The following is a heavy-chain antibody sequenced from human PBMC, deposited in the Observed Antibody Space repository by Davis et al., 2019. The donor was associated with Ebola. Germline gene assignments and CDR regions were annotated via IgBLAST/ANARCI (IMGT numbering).Heavy chain of an antibody. D-gene: IGHD2-15*01. CDR1: GGSISSYY. Sequence: GSLRLSCTVSGGSISSYYWSWIRQPPGKGLEWIGYIYYSGSTNYNPSLKSRVTISVDTSKNQFSLKLSSVTAADTAVYYCARGLGSRVDYWGQGTLVTVSS. V-gene: IGHV4-59*01. CDR3: ARGLGSRVDY. J-gene: IGHJ4*02. CDR2: IYYSGST.